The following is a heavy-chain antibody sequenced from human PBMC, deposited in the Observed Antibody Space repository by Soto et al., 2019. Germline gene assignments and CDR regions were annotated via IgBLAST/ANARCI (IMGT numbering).Heavy chain of an antibody. CDR2: IDPSDSYT. D-gene: IGHD3-16*02. CDR1: GYSFTSYW. CDR3: ASRGELSQSTYYYYGMDV. J-gene: IGHJ6*02. V-gene: IGHV5-10-1*01. Sequence: GESLKISCKGSGYSFTSYWISWVRQMPGKGLEWMGRIDPSDSYTNYSPSFQGHVTISADKSISTAYLQWSSLKASDTAMYYCASRGELSQSTYYYYGMDVWGQGTTVTVSS.